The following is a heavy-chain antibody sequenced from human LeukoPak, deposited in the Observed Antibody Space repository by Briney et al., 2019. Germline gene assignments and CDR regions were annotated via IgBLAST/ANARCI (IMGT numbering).Heavy chain of an antibody. CDR3: ARDARYYYDSSGYYARGEADY. V-gene: IGHV1-18*01. Sequence: GSVKVSCKASGYTFTSYGISWVRQAPGQGLEWMGWINTYNGNTDYAQKLQGRATMNTDTSTSTAYMELRSLRSDDTAVYYCARDARYYYDSSGYYARGEADYWGQGTLVTVSS. CDR2: INTYNGNT. J-gene: IGHJ4*02. CDR1: GYTFTSYG. D-gene: IGHD3-22*01.